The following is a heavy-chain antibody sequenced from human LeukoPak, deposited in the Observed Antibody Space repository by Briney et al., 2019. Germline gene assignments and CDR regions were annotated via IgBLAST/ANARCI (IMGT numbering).Heavy chain of an antibody. V-gene: IGHV1-8*01. CDR1: GYTFTSYD. J-gene: IGHJ5*02. CDR3: ARRGRVRGVIWCDP. D-gene: IGHD3-10*01. Sequence: ASVTVSCKASGYTFTSYDINWVRQATGQGLEWMGWMNPNSGNTGYAQKFQGRVTITTDTSISTAYMQLSSLRSENTAVYYCARRGRVRGVIWCDPWGQGTLVTVSS. CDR2: MNPNSGNT.